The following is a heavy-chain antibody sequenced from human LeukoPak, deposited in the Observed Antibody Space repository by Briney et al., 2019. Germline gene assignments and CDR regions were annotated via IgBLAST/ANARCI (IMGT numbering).Heavy chain of an antibody. V-gene: IGHV3-30-3*01. Sequence: GRSLRLSCAASGFSFSRYAMHWVRQAPGKGLEWVAVISYDGSYIYYEDSLKGRFTISRDNAKNTLYLQMNSLRAEDTAVYYCARSPYSSSWDYWGRGTLVTVSS. CDR3: ARSPYSSSWDY. D-gene: IGHD6-13*01. CDR2: ISYDGSYI. CDR1: GFSFSRYA. J-gene: IGHJ4*02.